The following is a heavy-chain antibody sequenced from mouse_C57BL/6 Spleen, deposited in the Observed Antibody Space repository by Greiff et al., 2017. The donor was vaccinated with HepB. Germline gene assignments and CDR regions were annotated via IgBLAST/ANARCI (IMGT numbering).Heavy chain of an antibody. CDR2: IYPRSGNT. CDR1: GYTFTSYG. CDR3: ARRGILTGSYYFDY. V-gene: IGHV1-81*01. J-gene: IGHJ2*01. D-gene: IGHD6-1*02. Sequence: VQLQQSGAELARPGASVKLSCKASGYTFTSYGISWVKQRTGQGLEWIGEIYPRSGNTYYNEKFKGKATLTADKSSSTAYMELRSLTSEDSAVYFCARRGILTGSYYFDYWGQGTTLTVSS.